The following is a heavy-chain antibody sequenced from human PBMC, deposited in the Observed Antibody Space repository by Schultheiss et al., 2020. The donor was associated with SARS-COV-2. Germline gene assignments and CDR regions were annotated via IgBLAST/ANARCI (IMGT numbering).Heavy chain of an antibody. CDR2: ISYDGSNE. CDR3: ARDSLPYYYDSSGPDY. CDR1: GFTFSSYG. D-gene: IGHD3-22*01. J-gene: IGHJ4*02. Sequence: GGSLRLSCAASGFTFSSYGMHWVRQAPGKGLEWVALISYDGSNEYYADSVKGRFTISRDNSKNTLYLQMNSLRAEDTAVYYCARDSLPYYYDSSGPDYWGQGTLVTVSS. V-gene: IGHV3-30*03.